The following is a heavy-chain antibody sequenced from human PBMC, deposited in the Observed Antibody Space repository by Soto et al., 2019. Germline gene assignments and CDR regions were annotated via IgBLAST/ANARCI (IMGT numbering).Heavy chain of an antibody. D-gene: IGHD3-10*01. V-gene: IGHV1-69*01. CDR3: ARVLYYGSGSYSPYGMDV. CDR1: GVSFNNNG. CDR2: VSPPFRTS. Sequence: QVQLVQSGAEVKKPGSSVKVSCKTSGVSFNNNGIGWVRQAPRHGLEWMGGVSPPFRTSNYARKFPGRISITADASTGTVNMELSSLTSEDTAQYYCARVLYYGSGSYSPYGMDVWGQGTTVTVSS. J-gene: IGHJ6*02.